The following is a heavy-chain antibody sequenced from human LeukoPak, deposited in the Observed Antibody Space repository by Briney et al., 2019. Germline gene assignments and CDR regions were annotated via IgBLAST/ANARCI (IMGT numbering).Heavy chain of an antibody. D-gene: IGHD3-10*01. CDR1: GGTFSSYA. CDR2: IIPIFVTA. V-gene: IGHV1-69*06. CDR3: ARVARGDAYSYYRDV. J-gene: IGHJ6*03. Sequence: GASVKVSCKASGGTFSSYAISWVRQAPGQGLEWMGGIIPIFVTANYAQKFQGRVTITADKSTRTAYMELSSLRSEDTAVYYCARVARGDAYSYYRDVWGKGTTVPVFS.